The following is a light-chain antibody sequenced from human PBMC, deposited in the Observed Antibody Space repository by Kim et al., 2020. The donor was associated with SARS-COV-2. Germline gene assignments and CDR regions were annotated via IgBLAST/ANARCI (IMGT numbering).Light chain of an antibody. CDR1: VLAKKY. J-gene: IGLJ1*01. V-gene: IGLV3-27*01. CDR2: RGS. CDR3: YSAADNKGV. Sequence: SVSPGQKARIPCAGDVLAKKYARWFQQKPGQAPVLVIYRGSERPSGVPERFSGSSSGTTVTLTISGAQVEDEADYYCYSAADNKGVFGTGTKVTVL.